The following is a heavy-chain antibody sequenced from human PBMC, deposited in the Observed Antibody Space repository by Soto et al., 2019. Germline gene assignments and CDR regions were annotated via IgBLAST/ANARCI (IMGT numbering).Heavy chain of an antibody. CDR3: ARRMITFGGVIGNFDD. V-gene: IGHV3-23*01. Sequence: GGSLRLSCAASGFTFSGYAMNWVRQAPGKGLEWVSGISSNGGNTDYRGSVKGRFTISRDNSKHTLYLQMTSLTAEDTAVYYCARRMITFGGVIGNFDDWGQGTLVTVSS. J-gene: IGHJ4*02. D-gene: IGHD3-16*02. CDR2: ISSNGGNT. CDR1: GFTFSGYA.